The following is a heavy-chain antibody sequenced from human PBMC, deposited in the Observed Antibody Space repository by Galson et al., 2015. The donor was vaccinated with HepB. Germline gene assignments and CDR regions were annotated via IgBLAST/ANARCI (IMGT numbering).Heavy chain of an antibody. CDR3: ARGLPSFDY. V-gene: IGHV3-7*01. CDR2: INEDGSQK. Sequence: SLRLSCAASGFTFSSYWMSWVRQAPGKGLEWVANINEDGSQKYYVDSVKGRFTISRDNSKNSLDLQMNSLRAEDTAVYYCARGLPSFDYWGQGTLVSVSS. CDR1: GFTFSSYW. D-gene: IGHD2-15*01. J-gene: IGHJ4*02.